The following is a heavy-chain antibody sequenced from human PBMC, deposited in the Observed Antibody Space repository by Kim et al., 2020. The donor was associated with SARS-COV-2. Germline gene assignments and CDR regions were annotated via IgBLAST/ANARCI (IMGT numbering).Heavy chain of an antibody. CDR3: ARVIAAVNYGMDV. Sequence: ASVKVSCKASGYTFTSYGISWVRQAPGQGLEWMGWISAYNGNTNYAQKLQGRVTMTTDTSTSTAYMELRSRRSDDTAVYYCARVIAAVNYGMDVWGQGTTVTVSS. CDR2: ISAYNGNT. CDR1: GYTFTSYG. D-gene: IGHD6-13*01. J-gene: IGHJ6*02. V-gene: IGHV1-18*01.